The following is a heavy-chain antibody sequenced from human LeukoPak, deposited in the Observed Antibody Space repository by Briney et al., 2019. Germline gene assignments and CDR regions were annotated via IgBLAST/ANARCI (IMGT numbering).Heavy chain of an antibody. CDR3: ARRGARIAAAGTTDY. CDR1: GYTFTGYY. V-gene: IGHV1-2*02. CDR2: INPNSGGT. Sequence: ASVKVSCKASGYTFTGYYMHWVRQAPGQGLEWMGWINPNSGGTNYAQKFQGRVTMTRDTSISTAYMELSRLRSDDTAVYYCARRGARIAAAGTTDYWGQGTLVTVSS. D-gene: IGHD6-13*01. J-gene: IGHJ4*02.